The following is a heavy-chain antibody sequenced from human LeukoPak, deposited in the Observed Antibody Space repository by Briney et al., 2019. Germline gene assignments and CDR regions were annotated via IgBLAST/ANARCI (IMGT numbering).Heavy chain of an antibody. J-gene: IGHJ3*02. V-gene: IGHV1-69*13. D-gene: IGHD3-22*01. CDR1: GYTFTGYY. CDR2: IIPIFGTA. Sequence: GASVKVSCKASGYTFTGYYMHWVRQAPGQGLEWMGGIIPIFGTANYAQKFQGRVTITADESTSTAYMELSSLRSEDTAVYYCALVVSRGGASDIWGQGTMVTVSS. CDR3: ALVVSRGGASDI.